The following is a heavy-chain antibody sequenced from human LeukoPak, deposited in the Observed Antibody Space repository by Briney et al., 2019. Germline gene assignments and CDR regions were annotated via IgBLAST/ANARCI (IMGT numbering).Heavy chain of an antibody. CDR3: VRGYNSFDS. CDR2: SRNKAARYTT. Sequence: PGGSLRLSCVASGFTLSDYYMDWVRQAPGRGLEWVARSRNKAARYTTIYAASVKGRFTISRDESKSSLYLQMDTLKTEDTAVYYCVRGYNSFDSWGQGTLVTVSS. J-gene: IGHJ4*02. D-gene: IGHD1-14*01. CDR1: GFTLSDYY. V-gene: IGHV3-72*01.